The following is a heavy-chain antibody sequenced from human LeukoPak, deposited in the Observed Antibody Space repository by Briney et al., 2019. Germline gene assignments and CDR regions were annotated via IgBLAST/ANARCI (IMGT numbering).Heavy chain of an antibody. CDR1: GFTFSDYY. V-gene: IGHV3-11*04. D-gene: IGHD6-13*01. Sequence: TAGGSLRLSCAASGFTFSDYYMSWIRQAPGKGLEWVSYISSSGSTIYYADSVKGRFTISRDNAKNSLYLQMNNLRAEDTAVYYCARDSVEQQQPSGYFDYWGQGTLVTVSS. CDR3: ARDSVEQQQPSGYFDY. J-gene: IGHJ4*02. CDR2: ISSSGSTI.